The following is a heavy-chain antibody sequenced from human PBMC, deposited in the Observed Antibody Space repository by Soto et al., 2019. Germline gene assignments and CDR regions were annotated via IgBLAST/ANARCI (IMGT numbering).Heavy chain of an antibody. CDR1: DDSFRGAEYY. V-gene: IGHV4-61*08. CDR2: TYYNGDT. D-gene: IGHD6-19*01. Sequence: VLLQESGPRLLRPSETLSLTCTVSDDSFRGAEYYWSWIRQPLGKGPERIGYTYYNGDTKYNPALRSRVTMSEDTSKNQFSLRLSYVTAADTAVYFCARGPAYINGWRTFDLWGRGILVTVSS. CDR3: ARGPAYINGWRTFDL. J-gene: IGHJ4*02.